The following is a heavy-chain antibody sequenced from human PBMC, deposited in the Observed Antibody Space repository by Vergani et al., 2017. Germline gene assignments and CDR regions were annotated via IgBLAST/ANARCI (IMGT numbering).Heavy chain of an antibody. CDR1: GGSFSGYY. Sequence: QVQLQQWGAGLLKPSETLSLTCAVYGGSFSGYYWSWIRQPPGKGLEWIGEINHSGSTNYNPSLKSRVTISVDTSKNQFSLKVRSVTAADTAVYYCARRPIVVVSFDYWGQGTLVTVSS. CDR3: ARRPIVVVSFDY. CDR2: INHSGST. J-gene: IGHJ4*02. V-gene: IGHV4-34*01. D-gene: IGHD3-22*01.